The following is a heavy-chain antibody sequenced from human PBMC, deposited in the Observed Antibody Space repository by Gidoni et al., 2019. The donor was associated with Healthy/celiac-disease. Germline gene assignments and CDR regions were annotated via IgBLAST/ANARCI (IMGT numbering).Heavy chain of an antibody. J-gene: IGHJ4*02. CDR2: NNPIGGTT. Sequence: QVQLVQSGAEVKKPGASVKVSCKASGYTFTSYYMHWVRQASGQGLAWLGINNPIGGTTSYAQKSQGRVTMTRDKSTITFYMGLSSRRSEDSAVYYCASFGSRVGEWGVWGRGTLVTVSS. CDR3: ASFGSRVGEWGV. D-gene: IGHD3-10*01. CDR1: GYTFTSYY. V-gene: IGHV1-46*03.